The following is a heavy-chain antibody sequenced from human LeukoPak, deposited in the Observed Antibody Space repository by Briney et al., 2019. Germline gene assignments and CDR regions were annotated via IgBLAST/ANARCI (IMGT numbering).Heavy chain of an antibody. CDR3: ATEERSSPGAFDI. Sequence: EASVKVSCKASGYTFSGYYMHWVRQAPGQGLEWMGWINPNSGGTKSAQKFQGRVTMTRDTSISTAYMELSSLRSEDTAVYYCATEERSSPGAFDIWGQGTMVTVSS. J-gene: IGHJ3*02. D-gene: IGHD6-6*01. CDR2: INPNSGGT. V-gene: IGHV1-2*02. CDR1: GYTFSGYY.